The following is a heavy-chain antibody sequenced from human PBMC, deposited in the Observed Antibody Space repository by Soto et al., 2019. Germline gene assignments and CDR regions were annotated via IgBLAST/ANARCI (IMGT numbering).Heavy chain of an antibody. CDR1: GYTFSDYY. D-gene: IGHD4-17*01. Sequence: QVHPVQSGAEVKKPGASVLVSCKASGYTFSDYYIHWVRQAPGQGPEYRGWIKSNTGDTKLTRKSQGGVTMTRDTSTRTAYMDLSSLRSDDTAVYFCSGGIGFGDFSAFGPWGQGALVTVSS. V-gene: IGHV1-2*02. J-gene: IGHJ5*02. CDR2: IKSNTGDT. CDR3: SGGIGFGDFSAFGP.